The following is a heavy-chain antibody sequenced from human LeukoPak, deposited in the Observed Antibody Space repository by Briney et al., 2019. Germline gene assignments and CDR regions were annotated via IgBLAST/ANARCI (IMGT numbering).Heavy chain of an antibody. CDR2: IRYDGSNK. CDR1: GFTFSSYG. Sequence: GGSLRLSCAASGFTFSSYGMHWVRQAPGKGLEWVAFIRYDGSNKYYADSVKGRFTISRDNSKNTLYLQMNSLRAEDTAVYYCAKDLGSSPGIAVAGDDYWGQGTLVTVSS. D-gene: IGHD6-19*01. CDR3: AKDLGSSPGIAVAGDDY. V-gene: IGHV3-30*02. J-gene: IGHJ4*02.